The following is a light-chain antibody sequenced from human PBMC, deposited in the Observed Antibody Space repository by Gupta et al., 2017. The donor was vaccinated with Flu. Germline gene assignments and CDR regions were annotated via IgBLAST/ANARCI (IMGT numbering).Light chain of an antibody. Sequence: DIQMNQSPSSLSASVGDRVTITCRASQSITTYLNWYQQKPGKAPNLLIYSASNLESGVPSRFSGSGSGSDFTLTISRLQREDFATYFCQQSYSTPWTFGQGTKVEI. V-gene: IGKV1-39*01. CDR3: QQSYSTPWT. J-gene: IGKJ1*01. CDR1: QSITTY. CDR2: SAS.